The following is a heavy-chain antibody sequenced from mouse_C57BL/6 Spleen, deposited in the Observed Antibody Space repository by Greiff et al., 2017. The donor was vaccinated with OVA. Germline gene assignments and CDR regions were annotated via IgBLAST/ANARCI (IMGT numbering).Heavy chain of an antibody. CDR3: ARGANRRTDYGSSVDYLDY. Sequence: EVQLVASGGGLVTPGGSLKLSCAASGFTFSDYGMHWVRPAPETGLEWVAYISSGSSTIYYADTVKGRFPLSRDNAKNTLFLQMTSLRSEDTAMYDCARGANRRTDYGSSVDYLDYWGQGTTLTGSS. V-gene: IGHV5-17*01. J-gene: IGHJ2*01. CDR1: GFTFSDYG. D-gene: IGHD1-1*01. CDR2: ISSGSSTI.